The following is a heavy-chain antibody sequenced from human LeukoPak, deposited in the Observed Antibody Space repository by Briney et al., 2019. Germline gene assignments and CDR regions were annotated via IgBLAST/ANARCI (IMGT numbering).Heavy chain of an antibody. CDR2: IYYSGST. D-gene: IGHD4-23*01. CDR1: GGSISSSSYY. V-gene: IGHV4-39*02. Sequence: SETLSLTCTVSGGSISSSSYYWVWIRQPPGKGLEWIGNIYYSGSTSYNPSLRSRVTISVDPSKNQFSPKLSSVTAADTAVYYCARDLGKGRYLDYWGQGTLVTVSS. J-gene: IGHJ4*02. CDR3: ARDLGKGRYLDY.